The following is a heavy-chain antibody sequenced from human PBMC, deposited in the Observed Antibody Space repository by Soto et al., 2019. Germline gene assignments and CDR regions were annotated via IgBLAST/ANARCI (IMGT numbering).Heavy chain of an antibody. Sequence: RGESLKISCKGSGYSFAGYWITWVRQKPGKGLEWMGRIDPSDSQTHYSPSFRGHVTISVTKSITTVFLQWSSLRASDTATYYCARQIYDSDTGPNFQYYFDSWGQGTPVTVSS. V-gene: IGHV5-10-1*01. CDR3: ARQIYDSDTGPNFQYYFDS. J-gene: IGHJ4*02. CDR2: IDPSDSQT. D-gene: IGHD3-22*01. CDR1: GYSFAGYW.